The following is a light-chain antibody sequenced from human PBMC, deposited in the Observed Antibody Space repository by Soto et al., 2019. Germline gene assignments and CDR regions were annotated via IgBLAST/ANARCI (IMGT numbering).Light chain of an antibody. V-gene: IGLV1-51*02. J-gene: IGLJ1*01. CDR1: SSNIENNY. CDR3: ATWDSSLSGGV. CDR2: ENN. Sequence: QSVRTQPPSVSAAPGQRVAISCSGSSSNIENNYVSWYRQLPGTAPKLLIYENNKRPSGIPDRFSGSKSGTSATLGITGLETGDEADYYCATWDSSLSGGVFGTGTKVTVL.